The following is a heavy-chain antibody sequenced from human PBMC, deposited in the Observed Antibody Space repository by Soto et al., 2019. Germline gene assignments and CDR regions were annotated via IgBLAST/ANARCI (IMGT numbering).Heavy chain of an antibody. V-gene: IGHV4-31*03. CDR2: IYYSGST. CDR3: ARVVLIWFGELPYNWFDP. D-gene: IGHD3-10*01. J-gene: IGHJ5*02. Sequence: SETLSLTCTVSGGSISSGGYYWSWIRQHPGKGLEWIGYIYYSGSTYYNPSLKSRVTISVDTSKNQFSLKLSSVTAADTAVYYCARVVLIWFGELPYNWFDPWGQGTLVTVSS. CDR1: GGSISSGGYY.